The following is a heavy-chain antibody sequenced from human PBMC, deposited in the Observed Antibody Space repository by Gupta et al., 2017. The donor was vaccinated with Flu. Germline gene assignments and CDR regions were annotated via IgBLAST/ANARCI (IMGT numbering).Heavy chain of an antibody. CDR1: GGSLSGGDYL. V-gene: IGHV4-61*02. J-gene: IGHJ2*01. CDR3: ARGPVDYGGPKWYFDL. D-gene: IGHD4-23*01. Sequence: QVQLQESGPGLVKPSQTLSLTCIVSGGSLSGGDYLWTWIRQPAGKGLEWIGRIFTSGIAIYNPSLKSRVTISVDTSKNQFSLRLTSVTAADTAVYYCARGPVDYGGPKWYFDLWGRGTLVTVSS. CDR2: IFTSGIA.